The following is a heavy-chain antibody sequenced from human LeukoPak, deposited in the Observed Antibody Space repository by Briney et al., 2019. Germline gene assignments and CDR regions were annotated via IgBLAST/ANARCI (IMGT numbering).Heavy chain of an antibody. J-gene: IGHJ4*02. CDR3: ARGSYYDILTGYYGAYYFDY. D-gene: IGHD3-9*01. V-gene: IGHV4-30-2*01. CDR1: GGSISSGGYS. CDR2: IYHSGST. Sequence: SETLSLTCAVSGGSISSGGYSWSWIRQPPGKGLEWIGYIYHSGSTYYNPSLKSRVTISVDRSKNQFSPKLSSVTAADTAVYYCARGSYYDILTGYYGAYYFDYWGQGTLVTVSS.